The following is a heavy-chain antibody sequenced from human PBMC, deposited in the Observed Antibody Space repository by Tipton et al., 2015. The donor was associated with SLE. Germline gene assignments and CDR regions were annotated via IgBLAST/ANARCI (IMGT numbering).Heavy chain of an antibody. CDR2: FTHGGST. CDR3: ARERGWAWRRAFDV. V-gene: IGHV4-34*01. CDR1: GGSFSGYH. D-gene: IGHD6-19*01. J-gene: IGHJ3*01. Sequence: TLSLTCAVYGGSFSGYHLNWNRQSPGKGLEWIGQFTHGGSTTYNPSLESRLSISVDTSKTQFSLKLTSVTAADTAVYYCARERGWAWRRAFDVWGPGTVVTVSS.